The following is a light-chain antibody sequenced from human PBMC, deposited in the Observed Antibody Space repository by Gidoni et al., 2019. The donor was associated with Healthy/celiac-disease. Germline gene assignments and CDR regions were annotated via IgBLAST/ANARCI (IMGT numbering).Light chain of an antibody. V-gene: IGKV1-5*03. Sequence: DIKLTQSPSTLSASVGDRVTITCRASQSLSSWLAWYQQKPEKAPKLLIYKASSLESGVPTMFSGSGAGTEFTLTSSSLQPDDFATYYCQQYNSYPAFGQGTKVEIK. J-gene: IGKJ1*01. CDR1: QSLSSW. CDR3: QQYNSYPA. CDR2: KAS.